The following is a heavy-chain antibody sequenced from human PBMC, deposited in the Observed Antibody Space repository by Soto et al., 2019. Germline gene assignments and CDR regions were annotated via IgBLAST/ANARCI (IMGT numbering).Heavy chain of an antibody. D-gene: IGHD3-9*01. V-gene: IGHV4-38-2*01. CDR1: GYSISSGYY. CDR3: ARSNYDILTGYLYHFDY. Sequence: SETLSLTCAVSGYSISSGYYWGWIRQPPGKGLEWIGSIYHSGSTYYNPSLKSRVTISVDTSKNQFSLKLSSVTAADTAVYYCARSNYDILTGYLYHFDYWGQGTLVTVS. J-gene: IGHJ4*02. CDR2: IYHSGST.